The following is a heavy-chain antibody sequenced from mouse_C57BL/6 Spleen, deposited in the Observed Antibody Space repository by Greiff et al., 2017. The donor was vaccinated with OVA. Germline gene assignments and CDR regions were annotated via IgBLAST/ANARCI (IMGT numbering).Heavy chain of an antibody. CDR3: ARMNYGSSSYYFDY. J-gene: IGHJ2*01. CDR1: GYTFTDYN. V-gene: IGHV1-18*01. Sequence: VQLQQSGPELVKPGASVKIPCKASGYTFTDYNMDWVKQSHGKSLEWIGDINPNNGGTIYNQKFKGKATLTVDKSSSTAYMELRSLTSEDTAVYYCARMNYGSSSYYFDYWGQGTTLTVSS. CDR2: INPNNGGT. D-gene: IGHD1-1*01.